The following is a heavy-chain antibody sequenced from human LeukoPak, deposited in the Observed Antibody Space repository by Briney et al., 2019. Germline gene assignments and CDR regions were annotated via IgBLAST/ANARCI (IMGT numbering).Heavy chain of an antibody. Sequence: SETLSLTCAVSGGSISGRNWRTWGRQAPGKGVEGIGEIYHGGSTNYNPSLKSRVTISVDKSKNQFSLNVNSVTAADTAVYYCARTGNTAMVPLDYWGQGTLVTVSS. J-gene: IGHJ4*02. CDR1: GGSISGRNW. CDR3: ARTGNTAMVPLDY. D-gene: IGHD5-18*01. V-gene: IGHV4-4*02. CDR2: IYHGGST.